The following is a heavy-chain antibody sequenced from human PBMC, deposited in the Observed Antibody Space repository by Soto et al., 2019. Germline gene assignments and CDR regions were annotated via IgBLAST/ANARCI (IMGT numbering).Heavy chain of an antibody. CDR3: ARVRHSGYYYYGMDV. D-gene: IGHD1-1*01. CDR1: GFTFSSYG. CDR2: IWYDGSNK. J-gene: IGHJ6*02. Sequence: SMRLSCAASGFTFSSYGMHWVRQAPGKGLEWVAVIWYDGSNKYYADSVKGRLTISRDNSKNTLYLQMNSLRAEDTAVYYCARVRHSGYYYYGMDVWGQGTTVTVSS. V-gene: IGHV3-33*01.